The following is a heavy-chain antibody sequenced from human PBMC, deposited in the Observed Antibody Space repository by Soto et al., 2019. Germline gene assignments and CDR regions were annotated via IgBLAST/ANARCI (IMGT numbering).Heavy chain of an antibody. Sequence: ASVKVSCKASGYTFTGYFIHWVRQAPGEGLEWVGYINPNSGVTKYAPRFQGRVTMTRDTSIRTAYMDLNNLRSDDTAVYFCARGGGTILAPPSWGPGTLVTVSS. V-gene: IGHV1-2*02. CDR2: INPNSGVT. CDR1: GYTFTGYF. D-gene: IGHD2-2*01. CDR3: ARGGGTILAPPS. J-gene: IGHJ4*02.